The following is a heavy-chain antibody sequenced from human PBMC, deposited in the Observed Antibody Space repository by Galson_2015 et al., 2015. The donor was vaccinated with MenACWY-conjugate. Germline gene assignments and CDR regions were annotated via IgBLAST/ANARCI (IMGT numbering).Heavy chain of an antibody. CDR1: GFTFSSYA. V-gene: IGHV3-23*01. CDR3: AKGRGTLYSGHPSDY. D-gene: IGHD1-26*01. J-gene: IGHJ4*02. Sequence: SLRLSCAASGFTFSSYAMTWVRQAPGKGLEWVSSISGGGGGTYYADSVKGRFTISRDNSKNTLYLQMNSLRAEDTAIYYCAKGRGTLYSGHPSDYWGQGALITVSS. CDR2: ISGGGGGT.